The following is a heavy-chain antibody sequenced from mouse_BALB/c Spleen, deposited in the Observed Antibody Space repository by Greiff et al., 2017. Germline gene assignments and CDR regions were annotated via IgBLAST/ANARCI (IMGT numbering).Heavy chain of an antibody. CDR1: GYSITSDYA. J-gene: IGHJ4*01. D-gene: IGHD2-14*01. CDR2: ISYSGST. Sequence: EVQLQESGPGLVKPSQSLSLTCTVTGYSITSDYAWNWIRQFPGNKLEWMGYISYSGSTSYNPSLKSRISITRDTSKNQFFLQLNSVTTEDTATYYCANYRFYAMDYWGQGTSVTVSS. V-gene: IGHV3-2*02. CDR3: ANYRFYAMDY.